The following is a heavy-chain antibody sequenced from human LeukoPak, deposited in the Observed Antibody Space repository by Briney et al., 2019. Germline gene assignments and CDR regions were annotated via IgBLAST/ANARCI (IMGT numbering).Heavy chain of an antibody. CDR2: IYSDNT. V-gene: IGHV3-53*01. CDR3: ARVGYSRPDYYYYMDV. Sequence: PGGSLRLSCTVSGFTFSSNSMSWVRQAPGKGLEWVSFIYSDNTHYSDSVKGRFPISRDNSKNTLYLQMNSLRAEDTAVYYCARVGYSRPDYYYYMDVWGKGTTVTVSS. D-gene: IGHD2-2*03. J-gene: IGHJ6*03. CDR1: GFTFSSNS.